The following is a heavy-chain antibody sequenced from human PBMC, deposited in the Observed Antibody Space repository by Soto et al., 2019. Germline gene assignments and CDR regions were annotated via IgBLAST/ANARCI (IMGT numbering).Heavy chain of an antibody. CDR3: ARGSTTTYGMDG. Sequence: PSERLSLTCTVAGGSISSYYWSRIRQPPGKGLEWIGYIYYSGSTDYNPSLKSRVTISVDTSKNQFSLKLSSVTAADTAVYYCARGSTTTYGMDGWGQRTTVTVSS. J-gene: IGHJ6*02. CDR2: IYYSGST. V-gene: IGHV4-59*01. D-gene: IGHD4-17*01. CDR1: GGSISSYY.